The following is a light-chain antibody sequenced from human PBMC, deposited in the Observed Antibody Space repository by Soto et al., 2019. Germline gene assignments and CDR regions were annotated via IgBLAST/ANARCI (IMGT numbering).Light chain of an antibody. J-gene: IGKJ5*01. CDR3: QQSYGTPPVT. V-gene: IGKV1-39*01. CDR1: HSISYY. CDR2: AAS. Sequence: DIQITQSPSSLSSSVGDRVNITCRAIHSISYYLNWYQQKPGEAPKLLIYAASSLQSGVPSRFSGSGSGTDFTLTISSLQPEDFATYYCQQSYGTPPVTFGQGTRLEIK.